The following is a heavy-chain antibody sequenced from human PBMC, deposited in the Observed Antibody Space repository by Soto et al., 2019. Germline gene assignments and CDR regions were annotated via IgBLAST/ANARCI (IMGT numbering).Heavy chain of an antibody. CDR1: GFTFSSYA. CDR2: ISGSGGST. Sequence: PGGSLRLSCAASGFTFSSYAMSWVRQAPGKGLEWVSAISGSGGSTYYADSVKGRFTISRDNSKNTLYLQMNSLRAEDTAVYYCAKDYYGDYERYYFDYWGQGTLVTVSS. D-gene: IGHD4-17*01. V-gene: IGHV3-23*01. CDR3: AKDYYGDYERYYFDY. J-gene: IGHJ4*02.